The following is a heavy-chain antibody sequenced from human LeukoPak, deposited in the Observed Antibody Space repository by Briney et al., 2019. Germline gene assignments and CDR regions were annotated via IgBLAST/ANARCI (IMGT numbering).Heavy chain of an antibody. Sequence: ASVKVSCKVSGNTLTDLSIHWVRQAPGKGLDWMGGFDPEDAEIIYAEKFQDRVTMTEDPSTDTAYLELSSLRSEDTAVYYCAAEGQWSLVHYFNSWGQGTLSPSPQ. J-gene: IGHJ4*02. D-gene: IGHD2-15*01. V-gene: IGHV1-24*01. CDR3: AAEGQWSLVHYFNS. CDR2: FDPEDAEI. CDR1: GNTLTDLS.